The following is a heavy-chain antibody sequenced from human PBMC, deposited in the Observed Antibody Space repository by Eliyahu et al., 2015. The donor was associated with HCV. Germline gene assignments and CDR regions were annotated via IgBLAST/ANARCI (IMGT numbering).Heavy chain of an antibody. CDR3: ARELSWSGRDS. CDR2: IKEDENER. J-gene: IGHJ5*01. Sequence: EVQVEESGGASVQPGGSLRLSCRASGFTYSAFTMSWVRQVPGKGPEFVANIKEDENERSYLESVRGRFTISRDNAKNSVYLQMDRVTVEDTAVYYCARELSWSGRDSWGQGTLVTVSS. V-gene: IGHV3-7*03. CDR1: GFTYSAFT. D-gene: IGHD3-3*01.